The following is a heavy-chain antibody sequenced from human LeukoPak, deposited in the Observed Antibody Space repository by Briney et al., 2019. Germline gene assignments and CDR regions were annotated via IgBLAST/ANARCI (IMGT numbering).Heavy chain of an antibody. Sequence: SETLSLTCAVYGGSFSGYYWSWIRLPPGKGLEWIGEINHSGSTNYNPSLKSRVTISVDTSKNQFSLKLSSVTAADTAVYYCARGRGRHYYDSSGYSYYFDYWGQGTLVTVSS. CDR2: INHSGST. V-gene: IGHV4-34*01. J-gene: IGHJ4*02. D-gene: IGHD3-22*01. CDR3: ARGRGRHYYDSSGYSYYFDY. CDR1: GGSFSGYY.